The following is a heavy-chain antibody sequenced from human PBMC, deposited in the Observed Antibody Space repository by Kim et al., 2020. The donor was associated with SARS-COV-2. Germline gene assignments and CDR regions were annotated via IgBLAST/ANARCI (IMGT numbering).Heavy chain of an antibody. CDR3: ARAEKYYDILTGYYRTPRDAFDI. CDR1: GFTFSSYS. V-gene: IGHV3-21*01. Sequence: GGSLRLSCAASGFTFSSYSMNWVRQSPGKGLEWVSSISSSSSYIYYADSVKGRFTNSRDNAKNSLYLQMNSLRAEDTAVYYCARAEKYYDILTGYYRTPRDAFDIWGQGTMVTVSS. J-gene: IGHJ3*02. D-gene: IGHD3-9*01. CDR2: ISSSSSYI.